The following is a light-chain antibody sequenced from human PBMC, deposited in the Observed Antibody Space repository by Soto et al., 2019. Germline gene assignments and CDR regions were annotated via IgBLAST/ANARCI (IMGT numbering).Light chain of an antibody. V-gene: IGLV1-51*01. Sequence: QTVVTQPPSVSAAPGQKVTISCSGSSSNIGTNYVSWYQQLPGTVPTLLIYDNNKRPSGIPDRFSASKSGTSATLDITGLQIGDEAVYYCETWDDSLPGAVFGGGTKLTVL. CDR3: ETWDDSLPGAV. CDR2: DNN. CDR1: SSNIGTNY. J-gene: IGLJ2*01.